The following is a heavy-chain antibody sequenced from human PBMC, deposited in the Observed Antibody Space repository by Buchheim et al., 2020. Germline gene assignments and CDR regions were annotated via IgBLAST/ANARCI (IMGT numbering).Heavy chain of an antibody. CDR1: GFTFSSYA. Sequence: EVQLLESGGGLVQPGGSLRLSCAASGFTFSSYAMSWVRQAPGKGLEWVSAISGSGGSTYYADSVKGRFTISRDNSKNTLYLQMNSLRAEDTAVYYCAKGRYYDSSGYSVAGYFQHWGQGTL. CDR2: ISGSGGST. V-gene: IGHV3-23*01. D-gene: IGHD3-22*01. CDR3: AKGRYYDSSGYSVAGYFQH. J-gene: IGHJ1*01.